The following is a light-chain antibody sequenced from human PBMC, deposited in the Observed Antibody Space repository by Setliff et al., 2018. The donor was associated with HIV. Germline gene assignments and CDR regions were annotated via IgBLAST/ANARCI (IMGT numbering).Light chain of an antibody. J-gene: IGLJ3*02. CDR2: DVS. CDR1: SSDVGGYNF. CDR3: ASYTSSSTWV. Sequence: QSVLTQPASVSGSPGQSITISCTGTSSDVGGYNFVSWYQQHPDKAPELMIYDVSNRPSGVSDRFSGSKSGNTASLTISGLQAEDEADYYCASYTSSSTWVFGGGTK. V-gene: IGLV2-14*01.